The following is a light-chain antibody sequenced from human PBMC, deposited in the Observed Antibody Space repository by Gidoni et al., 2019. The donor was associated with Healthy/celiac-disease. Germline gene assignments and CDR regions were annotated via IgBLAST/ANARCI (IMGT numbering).Light chain of an antibody. Sequence: DIQMTPSPSSLSASVGDRVTITCRASRTISSHLNWFQQKPGKAPKLLIYAASSLQSGVPSRFSGSGSGTDFTHTSSSRQHEEFATYYCQQSYSTPLTFGQGTKVEIK. J-gene: IGKJ1*01. V-gene: IGKV1-39*01. CDR3: QQSYSTPLT. CDR2: AAS. CDR1: RTISSH.